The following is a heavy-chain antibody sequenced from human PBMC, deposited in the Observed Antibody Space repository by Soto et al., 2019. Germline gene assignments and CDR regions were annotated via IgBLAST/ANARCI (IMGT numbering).Heavy chain of an antibody. CDR2: INRKTDGGTT. V-gene: IGHV3-15*01. D-gene: IGHD2-2*01. J-gene: IGHJ4*02. CDR1: GFTFSNAW. CDR3: AKGADIVVAPVAIGAPFDY. Sequence: GGSLRLSCAASGFTFSNAWMTWVRQAPGKGLEWVGRINRKTDGGTTGYAAPVRGRFTISRDDSKNTLYLQMNSLRAEDTAVYYCAKGADIVVAPVAIGAPFDYWGQGTLVTVSS.